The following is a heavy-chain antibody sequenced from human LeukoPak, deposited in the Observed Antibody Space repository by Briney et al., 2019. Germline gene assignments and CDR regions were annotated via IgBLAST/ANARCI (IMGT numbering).Heavy chain of an antibody. J-gene: IGHJ4*02. CDR3: ATDPIYSGCAFRFDY. V-gene: IGHV1-24*01. CDR1: GYTLTELS. CDR2: FDPEDGET. D-gene: IGHD5-12*01. Sequence: ASVKVSCKVSGYTLTELSMHWVRQAPGKGLEWMGGFDPEDGETIYAQKFQGRVTMTEDTSTDTAYMELSSLRSEDTAVYYCATDPIYSGCAFRFDYWGQGTLATVSS.